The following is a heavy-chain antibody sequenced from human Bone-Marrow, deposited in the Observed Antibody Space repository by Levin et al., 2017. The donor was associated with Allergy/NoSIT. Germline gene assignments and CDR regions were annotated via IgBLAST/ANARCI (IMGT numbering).Heavy chain of an antibody. V-gene: IGHV3-48*02. CDR1: GFTFSTYN. CDR2: ITSSSGTI. CDR3: ARDRVGATHDAFDI. Sequence: SGESLKISCAASGFTFSTYNMNWVRQAPGKGLEWVSFITSSSGTIFYTDSVKGRFTISRDNAKNSLYLQMNSLRDEDTAVYYCARDRVGATHDAFDIWGQGTKVTVSS. D-gene: IGHD1-26*01. J-gene: IGHJ3*02.